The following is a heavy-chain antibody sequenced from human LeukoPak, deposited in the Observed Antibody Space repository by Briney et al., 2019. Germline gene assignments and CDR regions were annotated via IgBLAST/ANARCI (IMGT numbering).Heavy chain of an antibody. CDR2: IYYSGST. Sequence: PSETLSLTCTVSGYSISSGYYWGWIRQPPGKGLEWIGSIYYSGSTYYNPSLKSRVTISVDTSKNQFSLKLSSVTAADTAVYYCARVGGYCSGGSCNSDAFDIWGQGTMVTVSS. V-gene: IGHV4-38-2*02. J-gene: IGHJ3*02. CDR3: ARVGGYCSGGSCNSDAFDI. CDR1: GYSISSGYY. D-gene: IGHD2-15*01.